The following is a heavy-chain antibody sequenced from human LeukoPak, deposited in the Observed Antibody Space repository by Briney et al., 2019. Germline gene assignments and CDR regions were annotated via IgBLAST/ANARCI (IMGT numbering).Heavy chain of an antibody. D-gene: IGHD3-3*01. CDR1: GGSFSGYY. J-gene: IGHJ4*02. CDR3: ARGHTDYDFWSGYSREFDY. V-gene: IGHV4-34*01. Sequence: SETLSLTCAVYGGSFSGYYWSWIRQPPGKGLEWIGEINHSGSTNYNPSLKSRVTISVDTSKNRFSLKLSSVTAADTAVYYCARGHTDYDFWSGYSREFDYWGQGTLVTVSS. CDR2: INHSGST.